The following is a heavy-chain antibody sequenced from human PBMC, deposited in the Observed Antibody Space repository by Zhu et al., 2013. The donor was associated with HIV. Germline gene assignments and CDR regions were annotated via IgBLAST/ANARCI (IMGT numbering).Heavy chain of an antibody. CDR2: IIPMFDTA. D-gene: IGHD5-12*01. CDR3: ARATRPLPARGDGYND. Sequence: QVQLVQSGAEVKKPGSSVKVSCKASGGTFSSYAFSWVRQAPGQGLEWMGGIIPMFDTAIYAQKFQGRVTITADESTSTAYMELSSLRSEDTAMYYCARATRPLPARGDGYNDWGQGTQATVSP. CDR1: GGTFSSYA. V-gene: IGHV1-69*01. J-gene: IGHJ4*02.